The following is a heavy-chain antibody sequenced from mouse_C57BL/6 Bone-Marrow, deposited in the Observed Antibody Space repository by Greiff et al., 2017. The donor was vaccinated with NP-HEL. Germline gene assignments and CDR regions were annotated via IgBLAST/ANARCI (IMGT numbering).Heavy chain of an antibody. J-gene: IGHJ4*01. V-gene: IGHV1-69*01. CDR1: GYTFTSYW. CDR2: IDPSDSYT. Sequence: VQLQQSGAELVMPGASVKLSCKASGYTFTSYWMHWVKQRPGQGLKWIGEIDPSDSYTNYNQKFKGKSTLTVDKSSSTAYMQLSSLTSEDSAVYYCARDYGSGVDYWGQGTSVTVSS. D-gene: IGHD1-1*01. CDR3: ARDYGSGVDY.